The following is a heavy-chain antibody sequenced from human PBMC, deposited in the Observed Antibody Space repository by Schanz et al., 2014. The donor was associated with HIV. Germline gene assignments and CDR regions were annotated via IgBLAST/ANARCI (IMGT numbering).Heavy chain of an antibody. D-gene: IGHD3-16*02. CDR3: ARRRGWGSYRYFPYGLDV. Sequence: QVQLVQSGAEVKEPGASVKVSCKPYGHIFTGYLIHWVRQAPGQGLEWMGWINPNSGATDSAQKFQGRVTMTRDTSISTAFMELSSLRPEDTAVYYCARRRGWGSYRYFPYGLDVWGQGTTVTVSS. CDR2: INPNSGAT. CDR1: GHIFTGYL. J-gene: IGHJ6*02. V-gene: IGHV1-2*02.